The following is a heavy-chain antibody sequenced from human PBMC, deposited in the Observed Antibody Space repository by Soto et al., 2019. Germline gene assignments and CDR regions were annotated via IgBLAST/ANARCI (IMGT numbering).Heavy chain of an antibody. CDR3: ARDRGLSYYYGMDV. CDR2: ISYDGSNK. V-gene: IGHV3-30-3*01. J-gene: IGHJ6*01. D-gene: IGHD3-10*01. Sequence: QVQLVESGGGGVQPGRSLRLSCAASGFTFSSYAMHWVRQAPGKGLEWVAVISYDGSNKYYADSVKGRFTISRDHSKNTLYLQMNSLRAEDTAVYYCARDRGLSYYYGMDVWGQGTTVTVSS. CDR1: GFTFSSYA.